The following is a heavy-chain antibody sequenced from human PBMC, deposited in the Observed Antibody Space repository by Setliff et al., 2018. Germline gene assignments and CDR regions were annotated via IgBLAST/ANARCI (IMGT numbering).Heavy chain of an antibody. CDR1: GFTFSSHD. V-gene: IGHV3-48*03. J-gene: IGHJ4*02. CDR3: ARGSRGSRPDY. D-gene: IGHD1-26*01. Sequence: GGSLRLSCAASGFTFSSHDMNWVRQAPGKGLEWLSYISASGASLYHIDSVKGRFTISRDNAQNSLYLQMNGLRAEDTAVYYCARGSRGSRPDYWGQGTLVTVSS. CDR2: ISASGASL.